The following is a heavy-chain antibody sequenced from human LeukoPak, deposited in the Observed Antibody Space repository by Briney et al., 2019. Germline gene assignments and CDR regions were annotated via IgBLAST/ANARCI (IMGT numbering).Heavy chain of an antibody. V-gene: IGHV4-59*12. CDR2: VYYSGST. D-gene: IGHD3-10*01. CDR3: ERAGILWFGENWFDP. CDR1: GGSITTYY. J-gene: IGHJ5*02. Sequence: SETLSLTCTIPGGSITTYYWSWIRQPAGKGLEWIGNVYYSGSTTYNPSLKSRVTISVDKSKNQFSLKLSSVTAADTAVYYCERAGILWFGENWFDPWGQGTLVTVSS.